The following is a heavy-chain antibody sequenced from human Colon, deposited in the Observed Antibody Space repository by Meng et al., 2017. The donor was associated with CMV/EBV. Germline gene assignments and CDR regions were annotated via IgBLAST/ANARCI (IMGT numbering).Heavy chain of an antibody. Sequence: GESLRLSCTASGFPFSDYDMHWVRQVTGKGLEWLSSIANGHDTYYADSVKGRFTIFRESAKNSLYLQMNSLTVEDTAVYFCARGRLHGFAAWGQGTLVTVSS. CDR3: ARGRLHGFAA. CDR2: IANGHDT. D-gene: IGHD3-10*01. J-gene: IGHJ5*02. V-gene: IGHV3-13*01. CDR1: GFPFSDYD.